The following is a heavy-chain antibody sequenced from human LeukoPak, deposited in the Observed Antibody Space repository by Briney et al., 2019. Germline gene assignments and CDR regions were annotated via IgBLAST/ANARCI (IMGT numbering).Heavy chain of an antibody. Sequence: GGSLRLSYAASGFSFSSYGMHWVRQAPGKGLEWVAYIRYDGINEYYADSVKGRFTISRDLSKNTLFLQMNSLRAEDTAVYYCAKDLSTVPAALSGGLDYWGQGTLVTVSS. CDR1: GFSFSSYG. CDR2: IRYDGINE. CDR3: AKDLSTVPAALSGGLDY. J-gene: IGHJ4*02. V-gene: IGHV3-30*02. D-gene: IGHD2-2*01.